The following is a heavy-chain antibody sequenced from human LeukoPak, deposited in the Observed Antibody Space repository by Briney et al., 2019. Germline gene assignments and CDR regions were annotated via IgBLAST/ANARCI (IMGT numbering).Heavy chain of an antibody. J-gene: IGHJ4*02. D-gene: IGHD3-10*01. CDR1: GGTFSSYA. Sequence: SVKVSCKASGGTFSSYAISWVRQAPGQGLEWMGGIIPIFGTANYAQKFQGRVTITADKSTSTAYMELSSLRSEDAAVYYCARDRGSGIYDYWGQGTLVTVSS. CDR3: ARDRGSGIYDY. V-gene: IGHV1-69*06. CDR2: IIPIFGTA.